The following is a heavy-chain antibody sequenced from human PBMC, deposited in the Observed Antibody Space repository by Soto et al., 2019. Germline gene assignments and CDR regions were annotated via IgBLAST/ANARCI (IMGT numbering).Heavy chain of an antibody. CDR2: INHSGNT. CDR3: ARGRGEFAA. J-gene: IGHJ5*02. CDR1: GASLSDNY. Sequence: SETLSLTCAVYGASLSDNYCNWLRQPPGKGLEWIGEINHSGNTNYNPSLRSRVTISIDTSKNQLSLNLRSVSAADTAVYYCARGRGEFAARGQRTPVAVSS. V-gene: IGHV4-34*01. D-gene: IGHD2-21*01.